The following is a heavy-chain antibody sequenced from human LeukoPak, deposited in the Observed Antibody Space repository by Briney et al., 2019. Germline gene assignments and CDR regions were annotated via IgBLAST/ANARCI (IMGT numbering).Heavy chain of an antibody. CDR2: IYYTGST. CDR1: GGSISSYH. J-gene: IGHJ4*02. D-gene: IGHD1-1*01. V-gene: IGHV4-59*12. Sequence: SETLSLTCTVSGGSISSYHWSWIRQPPGKGLEWIGHIYYTGSTNYNPSLKSRVTISLDTSKNQFSLKLSSVTAADTAVYFCATGQQGHSDNWNSDWGQGTLVTVSS. CDR3: ATGQQGHSDNWNSD.